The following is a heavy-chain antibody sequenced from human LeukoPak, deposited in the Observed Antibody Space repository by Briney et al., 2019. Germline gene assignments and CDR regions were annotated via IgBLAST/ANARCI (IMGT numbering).Heavy chain of an antibody. CDR3: AKGATNPCD. J-gene: IGHJ4*02. D-gene: IGHD1-26*01. V-gene: IGHV3-30*18. Sequence: PGGSLRLSCAASGFTFSSYAMSWVRQAPGKGLEWVAVISYDGSNKYYADSVKGRFTISRDNSKNTLYLQMSSLRAEDTAVYYCAKGATNPCDWGQGTLVTVSS. CDR1: GFTFSSYA. CDR2: ISYDGSNK.